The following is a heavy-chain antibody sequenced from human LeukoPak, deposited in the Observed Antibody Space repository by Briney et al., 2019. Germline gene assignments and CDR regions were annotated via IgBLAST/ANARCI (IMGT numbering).Heavy chain of an antibody. J-gene: IGHJ4*02. D-gene: IGHD3-22*01. Sequence: SETLSLTCTVSGDSINSADYYWSWIRQLPGKGLEWIGCVSYSGRTYYSPSLKSRLTISVDTSENQFSLRLNSVTAADTAVYYCARERIKNYYDSSGYPDYWGQGTLVTVSS. CDR1: GDSINSADYY. V-gene: IGHV4-31*03. CDR2: VSYSGRT. CDR3: ARERIKNYYDSSGYPDY.